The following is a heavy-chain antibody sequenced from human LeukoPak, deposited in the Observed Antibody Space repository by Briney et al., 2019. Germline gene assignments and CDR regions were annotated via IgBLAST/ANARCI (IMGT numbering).Heavy chain of an antibody. CDR3: ARDLLDCSGGSCYPDAFDI. Sequence: GGSLRLSCAASGFTFSSYAMSWVRQAPGKGLEWVSAISGSGGSTYYADSVKGRFTISRDNSKNTLYLQMNSLRAEDTAVYYCARDLLDCSGGSCYPDAFDIWGQGTMVTVSS. J-gene: IGHJ3*02. CDR2: ISGSGGST. D-gene: IGHD2-15*01. V-gene: IGHV3-23*01. CDR1: GFTFSSYA.